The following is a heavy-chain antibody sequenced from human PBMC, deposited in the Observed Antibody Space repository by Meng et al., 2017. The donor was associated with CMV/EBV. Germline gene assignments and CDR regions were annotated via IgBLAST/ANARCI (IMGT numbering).Heavy chain of an antibody. CDR3: AKGEDIVVVPAADGVLGAFDI. V-gene: IGHV1-2*02. J-gene: IGHJ3*02. CDR1: GYAFTAYY. D-gene: IGHD2-2*01. Sequence: ASVKVSCKTSGYAFTAYYIHWVRQAPGQGLEWMGDINPRTGGTDLAQRFQGSVTLTRDTSITTAYMEVRNLRSDDTAVYYCAKGEDIVVVPAADGVLGAFDIWGQGTMVTVSS. CDR2: INPRTGGT.